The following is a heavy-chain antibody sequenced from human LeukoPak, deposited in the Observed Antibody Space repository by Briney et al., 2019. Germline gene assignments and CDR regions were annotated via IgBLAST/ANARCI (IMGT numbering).Heavy chain of an antibody. CDR3: ARDSAETN. CDR2: IYHSGST. J-gene: IGHJ1*01. CDR1: GYSISSGYY. Sequence: SETLSLTCTVSGYSISSGYYWGWIRQPPGKGLEWIGSIYHSGSTYYNPSLKSRVTISVDTSKNQFSLTLSSVTAADTAVYYCARDSAETNWGQGTLVTVSS. V-gene: IGHV4-38-2*02. D-gene: IGHD1/OR15-1a*01.